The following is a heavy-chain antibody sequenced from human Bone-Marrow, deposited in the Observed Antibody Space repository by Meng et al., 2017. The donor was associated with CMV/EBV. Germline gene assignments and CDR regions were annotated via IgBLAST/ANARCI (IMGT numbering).Heavy chain of an antibody. D-gene: IGHD2-2*02. Sequence: GGSLRLSRTAAASTSDDYAMHWVRQAPGKGLELVSGVSWNSFIIAYADSVKGRFTISRDNARNSLNLQMNSLRAEDTALYYCARTLGYCSSTSCYTEYYFDDWGQGTLVTVSS. CDR1: ASTSDDYA. V-gene: IGHV3-9*02. CDR2: VSWNSFII. CDR3: ARTLGYCSSTSCYTEYYFDD. J-gene: IGHJ4*02.